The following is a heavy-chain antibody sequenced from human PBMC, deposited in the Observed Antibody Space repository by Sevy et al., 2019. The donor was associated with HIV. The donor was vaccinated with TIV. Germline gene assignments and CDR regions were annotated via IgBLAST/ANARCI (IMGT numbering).Heavy chain of an antibody. V-gene: IGHV3-48*03. D-gene: IGHD4-17*01. Sequence: GGSLRLSCAASGFTFSSYEMNWVRQAPGKGLEWVSYISSSGSTIYYADSVKGRFTISRDNAKNSLYLQMNSLRAEDTAVHYCARDPSYGDSTYGMDVWGQGTTVTVSS. J-gene: IGHJ6*02. CDR1: GFTFSSYE. CDR2: ISSSGSTI. CDR3: ARDPSYGDSTYGMDV.